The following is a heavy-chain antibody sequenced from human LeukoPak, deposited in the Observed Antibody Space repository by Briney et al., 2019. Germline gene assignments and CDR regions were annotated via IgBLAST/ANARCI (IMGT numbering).Heavy chain of an antibody. CDR3: ARGFYCSSTSCWSGMDV. V-gene: IGHV4-34*01. J-gene: IGHJ6*04. CDR2: INHSGST. D-gene: IGHD2-2*01. CDR1: GGSFSGYN. Sequence: SETLSLTCAVYGGSFSGYNWSWIRQPPGKGLEWIGEINHSGSTNYNPSLKSRVTISVDTSKNQFSLKLSSVTAADTAVYYCARGFYCSSTSCWSGMDVWGKGTTVTVSS.